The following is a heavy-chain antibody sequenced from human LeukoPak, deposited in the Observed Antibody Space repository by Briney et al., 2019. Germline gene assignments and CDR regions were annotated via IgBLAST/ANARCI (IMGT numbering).Heavy chain of an antibody. CDR3: ARGNSYYFDY. D-gene: IGHD4-23*01. CDR1: GGSISSSSYY. V-gene: IGHV4-39*01. CDR2: IYYSGST. Sequence: PSETLSLTCTVSGGSISSSSYYWGWIRQPPGKGLEWIGSIYYSGSTYYNPSLKSRVTISVDTSKNQFSLKLSSVTAADKAVYYCARGNSYYFDYWGQGTLVTVSS. J-gene: IGHJ4*02.